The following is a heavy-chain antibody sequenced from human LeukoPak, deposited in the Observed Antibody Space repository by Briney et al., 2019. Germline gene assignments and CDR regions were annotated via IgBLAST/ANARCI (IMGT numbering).Heavy chain of an antibody. CDR3: AKVPTVYYYDSSGYLDY. J-gene: IGHJ4*02. Sequence: PGGSLRLSCVASGFTFSSYAMSWVRQAPGKGLEWVSAISGSGGSTYYADSVKGRFTISRDNSKNTLYLQMNSLRAEDTAVYYCAKVPTVYYYDSSGYLDYWGQGTLVTVSS. CDR2: ISGSGGST. D-gene: IGHD3-22*01. V-gene: IGHV3-23*01. CDR1: GFTFSSYA.